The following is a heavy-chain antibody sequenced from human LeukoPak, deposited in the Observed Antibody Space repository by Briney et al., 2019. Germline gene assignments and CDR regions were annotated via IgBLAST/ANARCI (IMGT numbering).Heavy chain of an antibody. V-gene: IGHV3-48*03. CDR2: ISSGGSTI. CDR3: ARVFPRGYSGYLTDY. D-gene: IGHD5-12*01. Sequence: GGSLRLSCAASGFTFSSYEMNWVCQAPGKGLEWVSYISSGGSTIYYADSVKGRFTISRDNAKNSLYLQMNSLRAEDTAVYYCARVFPRGYSGYLTDYWGQGTLVTVSS. J-gene: IGHJ4*02. CDR1: GFTFSSYE.